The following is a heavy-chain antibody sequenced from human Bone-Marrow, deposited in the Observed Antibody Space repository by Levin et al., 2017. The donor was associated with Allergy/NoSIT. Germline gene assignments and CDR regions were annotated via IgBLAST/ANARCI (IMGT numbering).Heavy chain of an antibody. CDR1: GYSFVSYW. CDR2: IYPADSDT. CDR3: ARHGWPTSSRHVISRGVVGRLDF. D-gene: IGHD6-13*01. V-gene: IGHV5-51*01. J-gene: IGHJ4*02. Sequence: GESLKISCQGSGYSFVSYWIGWVRQMPGKGLEWMGIIYPADSDTRYSPSFDGLVTISVDRSLSTAYLQWDSLKASDSGLYYCARHGWPTSSRHVISRGVVGRLDFWGQGSLVTISS.